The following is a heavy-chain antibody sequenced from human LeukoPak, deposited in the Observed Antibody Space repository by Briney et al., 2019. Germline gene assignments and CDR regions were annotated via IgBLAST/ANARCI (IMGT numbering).Heavy chain of an antibody. CDR3: ARDRCSGGSCYSADDAFDI. Sequence: GGSLRLSCAASGFTVSSNYMSWVRQAPGEGLEWVSVIYSGGSTYYADSVKGRFTISRDNSKNTLYLQMNSLRAEDTAVYYCARDRCSGGSCYSADDAFDIWGQGTMVTVSS. D-gene: IGHD2-15*01. V-gene: IGHV3-66*01. CDR2: IYSGGST. CDR1: GFTVSSNY. J-gene: IGHJ3*02.